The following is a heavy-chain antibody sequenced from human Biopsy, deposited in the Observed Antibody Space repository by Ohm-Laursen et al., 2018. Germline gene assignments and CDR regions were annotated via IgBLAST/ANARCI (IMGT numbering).Heavy chain of an antibody. CDR2: NIPILGTG. D-gene: IGHD3-9*01. CDR3: ATKLTGYFHH. J-gene: IGHJ1*01. Sequence: ASVKVSCKVPEGTFSNYGVNWVRQAPGQGLEWLGGNIPILGTGNYAQKFQDRVTVAADTSTSTATMELRSLRSDDTAVYYCATKLTGYFHHWGQGTQVTVSS. V-gene: IGHV1-69*06. CDR1: EGTFSNYG.